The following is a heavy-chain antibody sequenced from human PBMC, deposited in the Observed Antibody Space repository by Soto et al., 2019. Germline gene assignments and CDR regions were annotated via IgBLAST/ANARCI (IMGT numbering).Heavy chain of an antibody. V-gene: IGHV3-9*01. Sequence: EVQLVESGGGLVQPGRSLRLSCAASGFTFDDYAMHWVRQAPGKGLEWVSGISWNGGSVGYADSVKGRFTISRDNAKNSLYRQMNSLRSEDTALYYCAKGLYRGYANFDSWGQGTMVTVSS. CDR1: GFTFDDYA. CDR3: AKGLYRGYANFDS. J-gene: IGHJ4*02. CDR2: ISWNGGSV. D-gene: IGHD5-12*01.